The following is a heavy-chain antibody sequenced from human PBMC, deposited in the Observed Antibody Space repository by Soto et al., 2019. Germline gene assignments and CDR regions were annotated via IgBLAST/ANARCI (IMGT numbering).Heavy chain of an antibody. CDR2: ISAYNGNT. CDR1: GYTFTSYG. CDR3: ARDKAYGDYSEYFQH. D-gene: IGHD4-17*01. J-gene: IGHJ1*01. V-gene: IGHV1-18*01. Sequence: ASVKVSCKASGYTFTSYGISWVRQAPGQGLEWMGWISAYNGNTNYAQKLQGRVTMTTDTSTSTAYMELRSLRSDDTAVYYCARDKAYGDYSEYFQHWGQGTLVTVSS.